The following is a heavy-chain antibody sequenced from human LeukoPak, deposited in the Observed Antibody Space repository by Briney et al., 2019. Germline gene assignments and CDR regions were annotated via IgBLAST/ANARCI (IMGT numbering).Heavy chain of an antibody. CDR1: GFTFSSYW. D-gene: IGHD3-22*01. V-gene: IGHV3-7*01. Sequence: GGSLRLSCAASGFTFSSYWMSWVRQAPGKGLEGVANIKPEGSDKYYVDSVKGRFTISRDNAKNSLYLQVDSLRAEDTAVYYCATQPYYYDSSGYYITWGQGTLVTVSS. CDR2: IKPEGSDK. J-gene: IGHJ5*02. CDR3: ATQPYYYDSSGYYIT.